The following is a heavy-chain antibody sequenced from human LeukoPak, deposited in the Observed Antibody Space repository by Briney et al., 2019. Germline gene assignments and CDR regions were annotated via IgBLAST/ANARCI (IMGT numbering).Heavy chain of an antibody. CDR3: ARHGLLPKTDGTDV. Sequence: PSETLSLTCTVSGGSISSYYWSWIRQPPGKGLEWIGYIYYSGSTNYNPSLKSRVTISVDTSKNQFSLKLSSVTAADTAVYYCARHGLLPKTDGTDVWGQGTTVTVS. V-gene: IGHV4-59*01. CDR1: GGSISSYY. CDR2: IYYSGST. J-gene: IGHJ6*02. D-gene: IGHD2-15*01.